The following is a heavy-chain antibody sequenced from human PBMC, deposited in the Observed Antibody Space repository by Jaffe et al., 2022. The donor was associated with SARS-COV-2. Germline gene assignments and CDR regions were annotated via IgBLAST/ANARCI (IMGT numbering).Heavy chain of an antibody. Sequence: QVQLQESGPGLVKPSQTLSLTCTVSGGSISSGTYYWSWIRQPAGKGLEWIGRIYTSGSTNYNPSLKSRVTISVDTSMNQFSLKLSSVTAADTAVYYCARGRYCSSTTCYSWFDPWGQGTLVTVSS. D-gene: IGHD2-2*01. V-gene: IGHV4-61*02. CDR2: IYTSGST. CDR1: GGSISSGTYY. CDR3: ARGRYCSSTTCYSWFDP. J-gene: IGHJ5*02.